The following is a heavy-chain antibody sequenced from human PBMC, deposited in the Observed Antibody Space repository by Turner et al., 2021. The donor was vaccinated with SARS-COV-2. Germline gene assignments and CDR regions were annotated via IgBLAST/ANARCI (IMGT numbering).Heavy chain of an antibody. V-gene: IGHV4-39*01. CDR1: GGSISRSRYY. CDR2: IDYSGST. D-gene: IGHD3-3*01. CDR3: ARLDYDFWSGYPDRGYFDL. J-gene: IGHJ2*01. Sequence: QLQLQESGPGLVKPSETLSLTCTVSGGSISRSRYYWGWIRQPPGKGLEWIGSIDYSGSTNYNPSLKSRVTISVDTSKNQFSLKLSSVTAADTAVYYCARLDYDFWSGYPDRGYFDLWGRGTLVTVSS.